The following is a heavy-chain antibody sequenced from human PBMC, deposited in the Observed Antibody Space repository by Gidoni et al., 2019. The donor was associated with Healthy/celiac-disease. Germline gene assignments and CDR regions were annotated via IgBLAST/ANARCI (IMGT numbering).Heavy chain of an antibody. CDR2: IYHSGNT. J-gene: IGHJ4*02. D-gene: IGHD2-15*01. Sequence: QVQLQESGPGMVKPSETLSRTCAVSGYSISSGYYGGWFRRPPGKWLEWIGGIYHSGNTYYTPSLRSRVTISVDTSKNHFPLKLSTVTAADTAVYSCARDMNRGIDYWGQGTLVTVSS. CDR1: GYSISSGYY. CDR3: ARDMNRGIDY. V-gene: IGHV4-38-2*01.